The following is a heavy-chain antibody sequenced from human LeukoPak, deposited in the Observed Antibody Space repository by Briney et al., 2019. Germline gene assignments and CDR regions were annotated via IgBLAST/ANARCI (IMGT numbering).Heavy chain of an antibody. D-gene: IGHD5-12*01. CDR3: AKDARATPCYWFDP. J-gene: IGHJ5*02. V-gene: IGHV3-9*01. CDR2: ISWNSGYI. Sequence: PGRSLRLSCAASGFTFDDFAMHWVRQAPGKGLEWVSGISWNSGYIGYADSVKGRFTISRDNAKNSLYLQMNSLRAEDTAFYYCAKDARATPCYWFDPWGQGTLVTVSS. CDR1: GFTFDDFA.